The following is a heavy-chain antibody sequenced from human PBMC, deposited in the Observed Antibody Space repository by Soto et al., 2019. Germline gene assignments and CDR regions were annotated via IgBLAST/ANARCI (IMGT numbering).Heavy chain of an antibody. V-gene: IGHV3-33*01. J-gene: IGHJ4*02. CDR2: IWYDGSNK. Sequence: VQLLESGGGLVQPGGSLRLSCAASGFTFSSYGMHWVRQAPGKGLEWVAVIWYDGSNKYYADSVKGRFTISRDNSKNTLYLQMNSLRAEDTAVYYCARDWAGRYYDSTGLLYWGQGTLVTVSS. D-gene: IGHD3-22*01. CDR3: ARDWAGRYYDSTGLLY. CDR1: GFTFSSYG.